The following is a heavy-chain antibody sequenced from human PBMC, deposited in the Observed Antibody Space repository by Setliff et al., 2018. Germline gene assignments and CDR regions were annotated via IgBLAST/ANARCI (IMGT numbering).Heavy chain of an antibody. CDR1: GGTFSDYY. Sequence: SETLSLTCAAYGGTFSDYYWTWIRQPPGKGLEWIGEINHRGFTDYKPSLKSRLTMSVDTSRNQLSLNLGSVTATDTGVYYCARGRIAERPEAIDYWGQGTPVTVSS. CDR3: ARGRIAERPEAIDY. J-gene: IGHJ4*02. D-gene: IGHD6-6*01. CDR2: INHRGFT. V-gene: IGHV4-34*01.